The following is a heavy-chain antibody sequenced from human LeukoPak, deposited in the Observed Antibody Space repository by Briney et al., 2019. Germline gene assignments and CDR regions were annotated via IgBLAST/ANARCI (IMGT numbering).Heavy chain of an antibody. Sequence: GSSVKVSCKASGGTFSSYAISWVRQAPGQGLEWMGRIIPIFGTANYAQKFQGRVTTTTDESTSTAYMELSSLRSEDTAVYYCARDSYYYDSSGYFGYWGQGTLVTVSS. D-gene: IGHD3-22*01. CDR2: IIPIFGTA. V-gene: IGHV1-69*05. CDR3: ARDSYYYDSSGYFGY. CDR1: GGTFSSYA. J-gene: IGHJ4*02.